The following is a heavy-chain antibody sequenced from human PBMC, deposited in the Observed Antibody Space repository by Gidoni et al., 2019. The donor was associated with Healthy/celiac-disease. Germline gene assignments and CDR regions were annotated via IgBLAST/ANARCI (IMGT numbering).Heavy chain of an antibody. CDR1: GGSISSSNW. CDR2: IYHSGST. CDR3: AREVDPWQDYDFWSGSTKTGNWFDP. J-gene: IGHJ5*02. Sequence: QVQLQESGPGLVKPSGTLSLTCAVSGGSISSSNWWSWVRQPPGKGLEWIGEIYHSGSTNYNPSLKSRVTISVDKSKNQFSLKLSSVTAADTAVYYCAREVDPWQDYDFWSGSTKTGNWFDPWGQGTLVTVSS. D-gene: IGHD3-3*01. V-gene: IGHV4-4*02.